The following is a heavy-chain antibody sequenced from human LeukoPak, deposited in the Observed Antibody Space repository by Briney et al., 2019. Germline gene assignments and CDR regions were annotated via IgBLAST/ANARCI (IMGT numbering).Heavy chain of an antibody. V-gene: IGHV3-30*02. D-gene: IGHD6-13*01. CDR3: AKDWDSSSRYYYYYYMDV. Sequence: GGSLRLSCAASGFTFSSYGVHWVRQAPGKGLEWVAFIRYDGSNKYYADSVKGRFTISRDNSKNTLYLQMNSLRAEDTAVYYCAKDWDSSSRYYYYYYMDVWGKGTTVTISS. CDR2: IRYDGSNK. CDR1: GFTFSSYG. J-gene: IGHJ6*03.